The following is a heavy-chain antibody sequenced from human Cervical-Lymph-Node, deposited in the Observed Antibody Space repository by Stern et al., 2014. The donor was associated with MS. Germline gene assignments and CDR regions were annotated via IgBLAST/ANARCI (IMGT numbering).Heavy chain of an antibody. V-gene: IGHV7-4-1*02. CDR2: INTNTGNP. J-gene: IGHJ4*02. CDR3: ARTKYGTSSPVGY. Sequence: QVQLMQSGSELKKPGASVKVSCKASGYTFTNYIMNWVRQAPGQGLEWMGWINTNTGNPTYARDFTGRFVFSLDTSVSTAYLQISSLRADDTAVYYCARTKYGTSSPVGYWGQGTLVTVSS. D-gene: IGHD6-6*01. CDR1: GYTFTNYI.